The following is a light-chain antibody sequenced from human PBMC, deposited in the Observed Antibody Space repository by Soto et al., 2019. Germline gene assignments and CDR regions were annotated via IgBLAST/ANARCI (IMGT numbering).Light chain of an antibody. CDR3: QHFRA. CDR2: GAS. Sequence: ETALTQSPGTLSLSPGESATLSCRTSQSVSSSFLAWYQQKRGQPPRLLIYGASSRATGIPDRFSGSGSGTDSTLTLSRVEPDDFAVYYCQHFRAFGQGTRLEIK. V-gene: IGKV3-20*01. CDR1: QSVSSSF. J-gene: IGKJ5*01.